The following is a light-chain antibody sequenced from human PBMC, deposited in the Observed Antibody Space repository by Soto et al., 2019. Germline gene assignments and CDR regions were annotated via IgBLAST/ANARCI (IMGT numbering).Light chain of an antibody. V-gene: IGLV1-40*01. Sequence: QSVLTQPPSVSGAPGQRATISCTGSSSNIGAGYDVHWYQQLPGTAPKLLIYGNSNRPSGVPDRFSGSKSGTSASLAITGLQAEDEADYYCQSYDSSLSAVFGGGTQLTVL. CDR2: GNS. CDR3: QSYDSSLSAV. CDR1: SSNIGAGYD. J-gene: IGLJ7*01.